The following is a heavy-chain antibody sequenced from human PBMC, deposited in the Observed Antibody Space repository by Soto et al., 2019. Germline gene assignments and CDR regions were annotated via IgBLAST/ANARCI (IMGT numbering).Heavy chain of an antibody. Sequence: EVQLVESGGVVVQPGGSLRLSCAASGFTFDDYTMHWVRQAPGKGLEWVSLISWDGGSTYYADSVKGRFTISRDNSKNSLYLQMNSLRTEDTALYYCAKDLGSAGYYYGMDVWGQGTTVTVSS. CDR1: GFTFDDYT. V-gene: IGHV3-43*01. CDR3: AKDLGSAGYYYGMDV. J-gene: IGHJ6*02. D-gene: IGHD3-10*01. CDR2: ISWDGGST.